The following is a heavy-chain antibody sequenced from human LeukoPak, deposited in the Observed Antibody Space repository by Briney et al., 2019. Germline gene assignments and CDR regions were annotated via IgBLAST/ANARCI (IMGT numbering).Heavy chain of an antibody. CDR2: IYYSGST. J-gene: IGHJ1*01. CDR3: ARHAAGTGDWWDFQH. D-gene: IGHD6-13*01. CDR1: GGSISTYY. Sequence: SETLSLTCTVSGGSISTYYWSWIRQPPGKGLEWIGYIYYSGSTNYNPSLKSRVTISVDTSKNQFSLKLSSVTAADTAVYYCARHAAGTGDWWDFQHWGQGTLVTVSS. V-gene: IGHV4-59*08.